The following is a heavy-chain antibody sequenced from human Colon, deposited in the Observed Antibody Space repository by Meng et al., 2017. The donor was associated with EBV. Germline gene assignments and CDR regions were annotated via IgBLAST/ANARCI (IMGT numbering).Heavy chain of an antibody. Sequence: HVNLGESGAGVKKTGASVRVSCEASGYTFASYGISWLRQAPGQVPEWMGWFVNNVDTYSAQKFQGRVTMTTDTHTSTAFMELRSLRSDDTAVYYCARGTPGRSYSDYWGQGTLVTVSS. D-gene: IGHD3-10*01. J-gene: IGHJ4*02. CDR3: ARGTPGRSYSDY. CDR1: GYTFASYG. CDR2: FVNNVDT. V-gene: IGHV1-18*01.